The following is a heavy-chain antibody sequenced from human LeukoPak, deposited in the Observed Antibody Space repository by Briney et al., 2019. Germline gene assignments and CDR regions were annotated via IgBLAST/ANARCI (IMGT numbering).Heavy chain of an antibody. D-gene: IGHD1-26*01. CDR3: ARSLVGTTPRPRYFDL. V-gene: IGHV3-23*01. CDR1: GFTFSSYA. J-gene: IGHJ2*01. CDR2: ISGSGGST. Sequence: HPGGSLRLSCAASGFTFSSYAMSWVRQAPGKGLEWVSAISGSGGSTYYADSVKGRFTISRDNAKKSLFLQMNSLRVEDTAVYYCARSLVGTTPRPRYFDLWGRGTLVTVSS.